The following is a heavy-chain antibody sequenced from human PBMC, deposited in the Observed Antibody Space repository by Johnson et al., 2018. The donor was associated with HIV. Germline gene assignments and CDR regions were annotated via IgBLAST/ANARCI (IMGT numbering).Heavy chain of an antibody. CDR3: ARDDILTGYYDAFDI. J-gene: IGHJ3*02. Sequence: VQLVESGGGLIQPGGSLRLSCAVFGFTVSRNYMSWVRQAPGKGMEWVSVIHSGGSTSYADSVKGRFTISRDNSKNTLYLQMNSLRAEDTAVYYCARDDILTGYYDAFDIWGQGTMVTVSS. CDR2: IHSGGST. CDR1: GFTVSRNY. D-gene: IGHD3-9*01. V-gene: IGHV3-53*01.